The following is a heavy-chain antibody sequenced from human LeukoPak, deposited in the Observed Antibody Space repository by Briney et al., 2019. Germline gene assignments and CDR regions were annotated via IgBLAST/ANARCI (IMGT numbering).Heavy chain of an antibody. CDR3: ARFETNPITMVRGVSYGMDV. J-gene: IGHJ6*02. CDR2: ISSSSSYI. Sequence: PGGSLRLSCAASGFTFSSYSMNWVRQAPGKGLEWVSSISSSSSYIYYADSVKGRFTISRDNAKNSLYLQMNSPRAEDTAVYYCARFETNPITMVRGVSYGMDVWGQGTTVTVSS. D-gene: IGHD3-10*01. CDR1: GFTFSSYS. V-gene: IGHV3-21*04.